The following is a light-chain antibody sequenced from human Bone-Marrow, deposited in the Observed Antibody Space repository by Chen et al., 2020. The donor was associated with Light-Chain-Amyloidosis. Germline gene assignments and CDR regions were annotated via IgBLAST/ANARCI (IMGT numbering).Light chain of an antibody. CDR1: QSVSSN. V-gene: IGKV3-15*01. CDR2: GAS. CDR3: QQYKNWPSIT. J-gene: IGKJ5*01. Sequence: EIVMTQSPTTLSVSPGERATLSCRASQSVSSNLAWYQHKPGQAPRLLVYGASARGTGIPARFSGRGSGTEFTLTITSLQSEEFAVYYCQQYKNWPSITFGQGTRLEIK.